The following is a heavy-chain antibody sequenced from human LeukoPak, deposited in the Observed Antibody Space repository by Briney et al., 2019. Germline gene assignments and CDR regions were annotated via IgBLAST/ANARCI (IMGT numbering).Heavy chain of an antibody. J-gene: IGHJ4*02. CDR3: ARDFDDYYDSSYFDY. CDR1: GGTFSSYA. Sequence: SVKVSCKASGGTFSSYAISWVRQAPGQGLEWMGRIIPIFGTANYAQKFQGRVTITTDESTSTAYMELSSLRSGDTAVYYCARDFDDYYDSSYFDYWGQGTLVTVSS. V-gene: IGHV1-69*05. D-gene: IGHD3-22*01. CDR2: IIPIFGTA.